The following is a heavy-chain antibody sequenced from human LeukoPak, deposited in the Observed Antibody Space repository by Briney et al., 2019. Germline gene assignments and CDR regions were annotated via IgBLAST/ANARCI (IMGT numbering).Heavy chain of an antibody. Sequence: SETLSLTCTVSGGSISTHYWSWIRQPVGKGLEWIGYIYYSESTNYNPSVKSRVTISADTSKNQFSLKLRSVTAADTAVYYCARGRWLVNYWGQGTLVTVSS. V-gene: IGHV4-59*11. D-gene: IGHD6-19*01. J-gene: IGHJ4*02. CDR2: IYYSEST. CDR1: GGSISTHY. CDR3: ARGRWLVNY.